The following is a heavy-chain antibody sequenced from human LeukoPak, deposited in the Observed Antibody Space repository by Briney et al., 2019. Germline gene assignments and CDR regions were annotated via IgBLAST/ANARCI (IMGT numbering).Heavy chain of an antibody. D-gene: IGHD4-11*01. CDR1: GYTFTSYY. Sequence: ASVKVSRKASGYTFTSYYMHWVRQAPGQGLEWMGIINPSSGSTTYAQKFQGRVTMTSDMSTSTVYMELSSLRSEDTAVYYCARAYDYISWFDRWGQGTLVTVSS. J-gene: IGHJ5*02. CDR2: INPSSGST. V-gene: IGHV1-46*01. CDR3: ARAYDYISWFDR.